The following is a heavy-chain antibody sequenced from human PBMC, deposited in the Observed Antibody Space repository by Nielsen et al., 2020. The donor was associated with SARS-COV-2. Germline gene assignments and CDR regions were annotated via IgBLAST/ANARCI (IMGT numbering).Heavy chain of an antibody. Sequence: SVKVSCKASGGTFSSYAISWVRQAPGQGLEWMGGIVPFIGTTYYAQNFQGRVTITADESTSTAYLDLSSLRSDDTAVYYCARATVNTGYEIIDFWGQGTLVTVSS. D-gene: IGHD5-12*01. CDR3: ARATVNTGYEIIDF. J-gene: IGHJ4*02. CDR1: GGTFSSYA. V-gene: IGHV1-69*13. CDR2: IVPFIGTT.